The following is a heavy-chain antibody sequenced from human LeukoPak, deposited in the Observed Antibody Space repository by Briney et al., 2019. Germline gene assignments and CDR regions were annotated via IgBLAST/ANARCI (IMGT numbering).Heavy chain of an antibody. V-gene: IGHV1-69*02. D-gene: IGHD2-2*02. CDR1: GGTFSNYT. CDR2: IIPILGIA. Sequence: SVKVSCXASGGTFSNYTISWVRQALGQGLEWMGRIIPILGIANYAQKFQIGVTITADKSTSTAYMELSSLRSEDTAVYYCAQITPGYCSSTSCYTFDYWGQGTLVTVSS. CDR3: AQITPGYCSSTSCYTFDY. J-gene: IGHJ4*02.